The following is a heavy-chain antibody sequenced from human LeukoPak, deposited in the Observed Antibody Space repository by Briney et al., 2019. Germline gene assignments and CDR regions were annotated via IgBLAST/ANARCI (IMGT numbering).Heavy chain of an antibody. J-gene: IGHJ6*02. CDR3: ARDLKRDTAMENYYYYGMDV. Sequence: ASVKASCKASGGTFSSYAISWVRQAPGQGLEWMGRIIPILGIANYAQKFQGRVTITADKSTSTAYMELSSLRSEDTAVYYCARDLKRDTAMENYYYYGMDVWGQGTTVTVSS. CDR1: GGTFSSYA. V-gene: IGHV1-69*04. CDR2: IIPILGIA. D-gene: IGHD5-18*01.